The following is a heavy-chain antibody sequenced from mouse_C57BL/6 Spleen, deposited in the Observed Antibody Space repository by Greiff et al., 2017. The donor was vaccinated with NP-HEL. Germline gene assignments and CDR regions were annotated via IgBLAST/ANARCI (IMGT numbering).Heavy chain of an antibody. Sequence: QVQLKQPGAELVRPGSSVKLSCKASGYTFTSYWMHWVKQRPIQGLEWIGNIDPSDSETHYNQKFKDKATLTVDKSSSTAYMQLSSLTSEDSAVYYCARPLYDYDYAMDYWGQGTSVTVSS. CDR3: ARPLYDYDYAMDY. V-gene: IGHV1-52*01. CDR2: IDPSDSET. CDR1: GYTFTSYW. D-gene: IGHD2-4*01. J-gene: IGHJ4*01.